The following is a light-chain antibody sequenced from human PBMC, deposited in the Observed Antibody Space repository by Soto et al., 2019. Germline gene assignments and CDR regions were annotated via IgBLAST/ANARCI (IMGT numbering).Light chain of an antibody. J-gene: IGKJ1*01. Sequence: ETVMTQSPATLSVSPGEGATLSCRASQTINNNLAWYQQKPGQAPRLLIYGASRRATGVPARFSGSGSGTEFTHTISSLQSEDFAVYYCQHYNNGPRFGQGTNVDVK. CDR1: QTINNN. V-gene: IGKV3-15*01. CDR3: QHYNNGPR. CDR2: GAS.